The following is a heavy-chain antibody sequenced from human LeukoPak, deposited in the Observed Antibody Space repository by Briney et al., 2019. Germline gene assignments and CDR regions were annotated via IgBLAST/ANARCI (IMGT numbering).Heavy chain of an antibody. V-gene: IGHV4-4*07. J-gene: IGHJ6*03. Sequence: KPSETLSLTCTVSGGSISSYHWSWIRQPAGKGLEWIGRIYTSGSTNYNPSLKSRVTMSVDTSKNQFSLKLSSVTAADTAVYYCAREGVVLTNDYYYMDVWGKGTTVTVSS. CDR3: AREGVVLTNDYYYMDV. CDR1: GGSISSYH. D-gene: IGHD3-3*01. CDR2: IYTSGST.